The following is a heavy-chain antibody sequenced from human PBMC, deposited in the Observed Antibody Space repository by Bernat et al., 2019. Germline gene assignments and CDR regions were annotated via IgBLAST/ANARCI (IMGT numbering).Heavy chain of an antibody. J-gene: IGHJ4*02. D-gene: IGHD2-15*01. CDR2: FGGEGSRT. CDR3: ARDHCSGDSCQVSFDS. CDR1: GFTFSTYW. V-gene: IGHV3-74*01. Sequence: EVQLVESGGGLVQPGGSLRLSCAASGFTFSTYWMHWVRQAPGKGLVWVSRFGGEGSRTTYADSVKGRFTISRDNAKNTLYLQMNSLRAEDTAVYYCARDHCSGDSCQVSFDSWGQGTLVTVSS.